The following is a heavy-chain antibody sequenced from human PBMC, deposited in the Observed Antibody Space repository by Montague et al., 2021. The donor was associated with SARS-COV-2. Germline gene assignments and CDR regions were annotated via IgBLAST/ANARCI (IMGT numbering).Heavy chain of an antibody. CDR3: ARSISSSGARDN. D-gene: IGHD3-22*01. CDR1: GGSLNKHY. J-gene: IGHJ4*02. Sequence: ETLSLTCTVSGGSLNKHYWSWIRKAPGKELEWLGNIFYKGNTNYXXFLWGRVSMSLDTPQNQFSLRLTSLTAADTAVYYCARSISSSGARDNWGQGILVTVS. V-gene: IGHV4-59*11. CDR2: IFYKGNT.